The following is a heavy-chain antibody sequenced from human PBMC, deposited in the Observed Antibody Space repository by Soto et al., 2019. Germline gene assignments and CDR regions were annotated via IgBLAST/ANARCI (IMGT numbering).Heavy chain of an antibody. V-gene: IGHV2-5*02. J-gene: IGHJ5*02. D-gene: IGHD4-17*01. CDR1: GFSLSTSGVG. CDR2: IYWDDDK. Sequence: QITLKESGPTLVKPTQTLTLTCTFSGFSLSTSGVGVGWIRQPPGKALEWLALIYWDDDKRYSPSLKSRLTITKDTSKNQVILTMTNMDPVDTATYYCAHRLETVTTFPPLNWFDPWGQGTLVTVSS. CDR3: AHRLETVTTFPPLNWFDP.